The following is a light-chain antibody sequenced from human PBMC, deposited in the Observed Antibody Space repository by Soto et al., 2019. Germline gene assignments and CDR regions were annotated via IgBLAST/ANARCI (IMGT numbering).Light chain of an antibody. J-gene: IGKJ3*01. CDR1: QDISKY. Sequence: DIQMTQSPSSLSASVGDRVTITCQASQDISKYLNWYQQKPGKAPKLLIYDASNLEAGVPSRFRGTGSGTFYTFTISSLHPEDFATYHCQQYDSIPFTFGPGTKVEIK. V-gene: IGKV1-33*01. CDR2: DAS. CDR3: QQYDSIPFT.